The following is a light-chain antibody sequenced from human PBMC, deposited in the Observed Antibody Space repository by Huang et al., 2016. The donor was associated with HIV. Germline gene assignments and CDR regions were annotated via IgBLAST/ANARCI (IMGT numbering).Light chain of an antibody. CDR1: QSLSCN. CDR3: QQYNTWPPRYT. CDR2: GAS. V-gene: IGKV3-15*01. J-gene: IGKJ2*01. Sequence: EIVLTQSPATLSVSPGERAALSCRASQSLSCNVAWYQQKPGQAPRLLIYGASTRATGIPARFSGNGSGTEFTLTISSLQSEDLAVYYCQQYNTWPPRYTFGQGTKLDI.